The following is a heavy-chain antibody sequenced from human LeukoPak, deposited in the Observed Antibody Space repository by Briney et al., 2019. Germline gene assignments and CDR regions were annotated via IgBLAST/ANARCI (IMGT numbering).Heavy chain of an antibody. CDR2: IKSKTDGGTT. V-gene: IGHV3-15*01. D-gene: IGHD3-10*01. Sequence: GGSLRLSCAASGFTFSNAWMSWVRQAPGKGLEWVGRIKSKTDGGTTDYAAPVKGRFTISRDDSKNTLYLQMNSLKTEDTAVYYCTTDRVWFGELPDYWGQGTLVTVSS. J-gene: IGHJ4*02. CDR1: GFTFSNAW. CDR3: TTDRVWFGELPDY.